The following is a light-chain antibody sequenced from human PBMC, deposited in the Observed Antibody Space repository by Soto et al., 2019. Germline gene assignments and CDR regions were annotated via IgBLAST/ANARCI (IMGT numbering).Light chain of an antibody. V-gene: IGLV2-8*01. Sequence: QSALTQPTSASGSPGQSVTISCTGTSSDVGGHNYVSWYQQHPGKAPKLIIYDVNKRPSGVPDRFSGSKSGNTASLTVSGLQAEDEADYYCNSYAGTKNLVFGGGTQLTVL. CDR1: SSDVGGHNY. J-gene: IGLJ2*01. CDR2: DVN. CDR3: NSYAGTKNLV.